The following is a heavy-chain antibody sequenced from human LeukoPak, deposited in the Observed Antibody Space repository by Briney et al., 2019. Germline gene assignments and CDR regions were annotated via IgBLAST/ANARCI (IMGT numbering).Heavy chain of an antibody. V-gene: IGHV3-15*01. J-gene: IGHJ3*02. CDR2: IKSKTDGGTT. Sequence: GGSLRLSCAASGFTFSSYAMNWVRQAPGKGLEWVGRIKSKTDGGTTDYAAPVKGRFTISRDDSKNTLYLQMNSLKTEDTAVYYCTTPQRYCSGGDCYSLSDAFDIWGQGTMVTVSS. CDR1: GFTFSSYA. CDR3: TTPQRYCSGGDCYSLSDAFDI. D-gene: IGHD2-15*01.